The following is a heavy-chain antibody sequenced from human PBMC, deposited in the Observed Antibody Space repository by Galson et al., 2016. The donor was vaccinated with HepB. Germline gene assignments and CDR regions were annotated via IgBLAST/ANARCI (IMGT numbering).Heavy chain of an antibody. J-gene: IGHJ5*02. V-gene: IGHV3-74*01. D-gene: IGHD4-23*01. CDR2: INSDGTIS. CDR3: VRDHSVVPTTAYNWFDP. Sequence: SLRLSCAASGFAFSSHWMHWVRQDLGKGLVRVSRINSDGTISHYADSVNGLFTISRDNAKNTLYLQMNSLRAEGTAVYFCVRDHSVVPTTAYNWFDPWGRGTLVTVSS. CDR1: GFAFSSHW.